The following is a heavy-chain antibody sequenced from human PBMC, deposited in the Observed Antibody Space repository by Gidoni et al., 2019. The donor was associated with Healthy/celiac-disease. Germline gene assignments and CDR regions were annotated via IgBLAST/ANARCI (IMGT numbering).Heavy chain of an antibody. CDR3: TTDGDQYYYDRLSPNSFDP. D-gene: IGHD3-22*01. J-gene: IGHJ5*02. CDR2: IKSKTDGRTT. V-gene: IGHV3-15*07. Sequence: EVQLVESGGGLVKPGGSLRLSCEASGLTLGHACLNWFRQAPGRGLEWVGRIKSKTDGRTTGYAAPVKGRFTISRDDSKNTLYLQMNSLKTEDTAVYYCTTDGDQYYYDRLSPNSFDPWGQGTLVTVSS. CDR1: GLTLGHAC.